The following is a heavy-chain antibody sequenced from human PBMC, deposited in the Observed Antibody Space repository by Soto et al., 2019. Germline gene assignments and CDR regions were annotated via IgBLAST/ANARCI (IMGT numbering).Heavy chain of an antibody. V-gene: IGHV1-8*01. CDR2: MNPNSGNT. CDR1: GYSFTRYD. D-gene: IGHD3-22*01. J-gene: IGHJ3*02. Sequence: ASVEVSCEASGYSFTRYDINWVRQATGQGLEWMGWMNPNSGNTGYAQKFQGRVTMTRNTSISTAYMELSSLRSEDTAVYYCARGAYYYDSSGYGGAFDIWGQGTTVTGSS. CDR3: ARGAYYYDSSGYGGAFDI.